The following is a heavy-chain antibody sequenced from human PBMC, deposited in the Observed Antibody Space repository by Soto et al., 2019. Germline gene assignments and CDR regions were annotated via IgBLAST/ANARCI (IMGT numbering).Heavy chain of an antibody. CDR2: IIPILGIA. V-gene: IGHV1-69*08. Sequence: QVQLVQSGAEVKKPGSSVKVSCKASGGTFSSYTISWVRQAPGQGLEWMGRIIPILGIANYAQKFQGRVTITADKSTSTGNMELRSLRSEDTAVYYCARDLYTVTTSYYSYSMAFWVNATTVTVSS. J-gene: IGHJ6*03. D-gene: IGHD4-17*01. CDR3: ARDLYTVTTSYYSYSMAF. CDR1: GGTFSSYT.